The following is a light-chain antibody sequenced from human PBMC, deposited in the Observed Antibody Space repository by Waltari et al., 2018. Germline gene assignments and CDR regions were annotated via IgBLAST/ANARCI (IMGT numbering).Light chain of an antibody. CDR1: TGAVTSGHC. CDR3: LLSYSGARVV. Sequence: QAVVTQEPSVTVSPGGTVTLTCASSTGAVTSGHCPYWFQQNPGQAPRTLIFDTSNKHSWTPARFSGSLLGGKAALTLSGAQPEDEADYYCLLSYSGARVVFGGGTKLTVL. CDR2: DTS. J-gene: IGLJ3*02. V-gene: IGLV7-46*01.